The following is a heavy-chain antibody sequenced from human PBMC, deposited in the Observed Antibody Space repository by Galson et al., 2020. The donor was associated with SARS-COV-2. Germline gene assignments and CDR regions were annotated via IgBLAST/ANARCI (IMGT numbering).Heavy chain of an antibody. CDR1: GGYLSSYY. Sequence: SATLSLTCPVSGGYLSSYYWSWIRQPAGKGLEWIGRIYTSGRTNYNPSLKSRVTMSVDTSKNQFSLKLSSVTAADTAVYYCARDVPLRVTSTNYYGMDVGGQGTTVTVSS. J-gene: IGHJ6*02. V-gene: IGHV4-4*07. D-gene: IGHD2-2*01. CDR3: ARDVPLRVTSTNYYGMDV. CDR2: IYTSGRT.